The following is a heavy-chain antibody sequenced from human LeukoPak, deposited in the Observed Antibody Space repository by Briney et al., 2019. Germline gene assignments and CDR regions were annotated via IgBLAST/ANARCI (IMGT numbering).Heavy chain of an antibody. Sequence: SETLSLTCAVYGGSFSGYYWSWIRQPPGKGLEWIGEINHSGSTNYNPSLKSRVTISVDTSKNQFSLKLSSVTASDTAVYYCARGRLGGSYSDWGQGTLVTVSS. CDR1: GGSFSGYY. D-gene: IGHD1-26*01. CDR2: INHSGST. J-gene: IGHJ4*02. CDR3: ARGRLGGSYSD. V-gene: IGHV4-34*01.